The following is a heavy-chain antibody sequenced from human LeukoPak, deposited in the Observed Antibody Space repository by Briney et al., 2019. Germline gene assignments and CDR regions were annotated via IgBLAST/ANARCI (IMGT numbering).Heavy chain of an antibody. CDR1: GGSISSGGYS. V-gene: IGHV4-30-4*07. Sequence: PSETLSLTCAVSGGSISSGGYSWSWIRQPPGKGLEWIGYIYYGESTYYNPSLKSRVTISVDTSKNQFSLKLSSVTAADTAVYYCASHSGGYAYWGQGTLVTVSS. CDR3: ASHSGGYAY. D-gene: IGHD5-12*01. J-gene: IGHJ4*02. CDR2: IYYGEST.